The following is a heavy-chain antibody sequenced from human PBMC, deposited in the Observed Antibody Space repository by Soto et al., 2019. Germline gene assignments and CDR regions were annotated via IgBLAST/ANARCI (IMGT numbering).Heavy chain of an antibody. CDR2: IYYSGST. CDR3: ARTATGTLDY. Sequence: SLTCTVSGGSVSSGDYYWSWIRQHPGKGLEWIGYIYYSGSTYYNPSLKSQVTISVDTSKNQFSLKVSSVTAADTAVYYCARTATGTLDYWGQGTLVTVSS. V-gene: IGHV4-31*01. CDR1: GGSVSSGDYY. J-gene: IGHJ4*02. D-gene: IGHD1-1*01.